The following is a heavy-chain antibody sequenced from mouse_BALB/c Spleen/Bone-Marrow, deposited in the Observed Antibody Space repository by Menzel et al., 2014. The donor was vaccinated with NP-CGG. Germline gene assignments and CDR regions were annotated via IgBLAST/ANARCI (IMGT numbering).Heavy chain of an antibody. CDR2: INPNIGGT. CDR3: ARGRFAY. V-gene: IGHV1-18*01. CDR1: GYTFTEYT. Sequence: VQLQQSGPELVKPGASVEISCKTSGYTFTEYTIHWVKQSHGKSLEWIGNINPNIGGTTYNQKFKGKATLTVDMSSSTAYMDLRSLTSEDSAVYYCARGRFAYWGQGTLVTVSA. J-gene: IGHJ3*01.